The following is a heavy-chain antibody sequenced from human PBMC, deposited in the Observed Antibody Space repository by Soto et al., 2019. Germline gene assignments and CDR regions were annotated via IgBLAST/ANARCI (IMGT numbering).Heavy chain of an antibody. CDR3: ARAGIAYCTSTTCYLYYYVLDV. Sequence: ASVKVSCKASGYTVTSYYMHWVRQVPGQGLEWMGIINPKSGSTTYAEKFQGRVTMTRDTSTNTVYMELTSLTSGDTAVYYCARAGIAYCTSTTCYLYYYVLDVWGQGTTVTVSS. D-gene: IGHD2-2*01. CDR2: INPKSGST. V-gene: IGHV1-46*01. J-gene: IGHJ6*02. CDR1: GYTVTSYY.